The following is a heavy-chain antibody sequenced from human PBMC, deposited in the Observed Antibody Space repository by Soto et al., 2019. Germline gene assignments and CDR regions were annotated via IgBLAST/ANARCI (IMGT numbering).Heavy chain of an antibody. CDR1: GGSISSGDYY. CDR2: IYYSGTT. Sequence: PSETLSLTCTVSGGSISSGDYYWSWIRQPPGKGLEWIGYIYYSGTTHYNPSLKSRVTISVDTSKNQFSLKVSSVTAADTAVYYCARALIQLWPHYYYGMDVWGQGTTVTVSS. D-gene: IGHD5-18*01. J-gene: IGHJ6*02. V-gene: IGHV4-30-4*01. CDR3: ARALIQLWPHYYYGMDV.